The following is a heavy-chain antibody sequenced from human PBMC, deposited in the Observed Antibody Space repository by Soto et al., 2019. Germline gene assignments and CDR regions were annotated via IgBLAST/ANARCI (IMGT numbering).Heavy chain of an antibody. CDR1: GFAFSNFG. CDR2: IWHNGKNK. V-gene: IGHV3-33*04. CDR3: ARDPGQDEAMDY. J-gene: IGHJ4*02. Sequence: GGSLRLSCATSGFAFSNFGMHWVRQVPGKGLEWVAVIWHNGKNKDYADYAKGRFTISRDNSKNILYLEMNSLRVEDTAIYYCARDPGQDEAMDYWGQGTLVTVSS.